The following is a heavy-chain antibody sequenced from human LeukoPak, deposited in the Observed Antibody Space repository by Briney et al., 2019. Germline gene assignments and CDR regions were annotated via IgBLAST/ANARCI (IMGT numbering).Heavy chain of an antibody. Sequence: SVKLSCKASGGTFSSHAISWVRQAPGQGLEWMGGINPIFHTPTYAKKFQGRLTITKDESMSTASMDLSSLISDDTAVYYCARGRTTGEFDYWGRGTLVTVSS. V-gene: IGHV1-69*05. CDR1: GGTFSSHA. J-gene: IGHJ4*02. CDR2: INPIFHTP. D-gene: IGHD4-11*01. CDR3: ARGRTTGEFDY.